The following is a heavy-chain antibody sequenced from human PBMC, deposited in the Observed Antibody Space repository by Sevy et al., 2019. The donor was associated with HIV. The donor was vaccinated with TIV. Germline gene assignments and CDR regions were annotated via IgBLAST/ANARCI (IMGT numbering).Heavy chain of an antibody. V-gene: IGHV3-53*01. D-gene: IGHD4-17*01. J-gene: IGHJ4*02. CDR3: ARGKLDYGDYYYFDY. CDR2: IYSAHST. CDR1: GFTVSTKY. Sequence: GGSLRLSCAASGFTVSTKYMSWVRQAPGKGLEWVSVIYSAHSTYYTDSVKGRFTISRDNSKNTLYLKMNSLRAEDTAVYYCARGKLDYGDYYYFDYWGQGTLVTVSS.